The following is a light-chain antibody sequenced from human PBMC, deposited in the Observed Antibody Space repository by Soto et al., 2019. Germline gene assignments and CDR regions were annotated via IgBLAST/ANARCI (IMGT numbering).Light chain of an antibody. Sequence: DIQMTQSPSSVSASVGDRVTITCRASQGISSWVAWYQQKPGKAPKLLIYAASSSQGGVPTRFSGSGSGTQFTLTISSLEADDFATYYCKQANIFPAFGPGTKVDTK. CDR1: QGISSW. J-gene: IGKJ3*01. V-gene: IGKV1-12*01. CDR3: KQANIFPA. CDR2: AAS.